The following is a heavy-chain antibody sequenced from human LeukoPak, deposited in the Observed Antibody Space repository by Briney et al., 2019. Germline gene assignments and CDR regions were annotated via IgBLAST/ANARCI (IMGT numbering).Heavy chain of an antibody. V-gene: IGHV4-34*01. CDR3: ARGFDFPPFRYYYDSSGPRPRSKGGMDV. Sequence: SQTLSLTCAVYGGSLSGYYWSWICQPPGKGLEWIGEINHSGSTNYNTSLKSRVTMSVDTSKNQFSNNQFSLRLSSVTAADTAVYYCARGFDFPPFRYYYDSSGPRPRSKGGMDVWGQGTTVTVSS. CDR2: INHSGST. D-gene: IGHD3-22*01. J-gene: IGHJ6*02. CDR1: GGSLSGYY.